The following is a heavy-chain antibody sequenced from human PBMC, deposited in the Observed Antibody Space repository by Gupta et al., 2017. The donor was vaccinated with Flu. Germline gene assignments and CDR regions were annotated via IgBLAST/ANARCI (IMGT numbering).Heavy chain of an antibody. D-gene: IGHD1-26*01. CDR3: AREWELPSPHAFDI. Sequence: QVQLQQWGAGLLKPWETLSLTCAVYGGSFSGYYWSWIRQPPGKGLGWIGEINHSGSTNYNPSLKSRVTISVDTSKNQFSLKLSSVTAADTAVYYCAREWELPSPHAFDIWGQGTMVTVSS. J-gene: IGHJ3*02. CDR2: INHSGST. CDR1: GGSFSGYY. V-gene: IGHV4-34*01.